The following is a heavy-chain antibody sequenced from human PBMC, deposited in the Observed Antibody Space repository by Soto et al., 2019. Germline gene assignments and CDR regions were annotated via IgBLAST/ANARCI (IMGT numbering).Heavy chain of an antibody. J-gene: IGHJ4*02. CDR1: GYTFTNYH. Sequence: QVQVVQSGAEVKKPGASVKVSCKTSGYTFTNYHVHWVRQARGQGPEWMGAINPNGGSTTYAQHLQGRVTMTSDSSTSTVYMEMGSLRSDDSAVYYCALPKNTLGWYNFWGQGTLVTVS. CDR3: ALPKNTLGWYNF. D-gene: IGHD6-19*01. V-gene: IGHV1-46*01. CDR2: INPNGGST.